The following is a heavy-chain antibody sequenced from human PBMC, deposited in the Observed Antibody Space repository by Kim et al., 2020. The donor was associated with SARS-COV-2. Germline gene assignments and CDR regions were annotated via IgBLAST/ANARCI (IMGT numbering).Heavy chain of an antibody. CDR2: INTNTGNP. Sequence: ASVKVSCKASGYTFTSYAMNWVRQAPGQGLEWMGWINTNTGNPTYAQGFTGRFVFSLDTSVSTAYLQISSLKAEDTAVYYCARFPVYCSSTSCRYGLYGMDVWGQGTTVTVSS. D-gene: IGHD2-2*01. J-gene: IGHJ6*02. V-gene: IGHV7-4-1*02. CDR1: GYTFTSYA. CDR3: ARFPVYCSSTSCRYGLYGMDV.